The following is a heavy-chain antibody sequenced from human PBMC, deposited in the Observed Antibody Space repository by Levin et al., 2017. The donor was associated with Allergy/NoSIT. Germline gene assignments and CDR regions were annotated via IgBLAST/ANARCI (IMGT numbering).Heavy chain of an antibody. D-gene: IGHD3-10*01. Sequence: ASVKVSCAASGFTVSSNYMSWVRQAPGKGLEWVSVIYSGGSTYYADSVKGRFTISRDNSKNTLYLQMNSLRAEDTAVYYCARARVFGDAFDIWGQGTMVTVSS. CDR2: IYSGGST. CDR3: ARARVFGDAFDI. V-gene: IGHV3-53*01. CDR1: GFTVSSNY. J-gene: IGHJ3*02.